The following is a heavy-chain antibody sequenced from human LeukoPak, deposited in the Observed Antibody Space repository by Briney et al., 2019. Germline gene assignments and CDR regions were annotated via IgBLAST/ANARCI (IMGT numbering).Heavy chain of an antibody. CDR3: AREFSYQRFLEWLGWFDP. V-gene: IGHV1-69*01. CDR1: GGTFSSYA. J-gene: IGHJ5*02. Sequence: GASVTVSCKASGGTFSSYAISWVRQAPGQGLEWMGGIIPIFGTANYAQKFQGRVTITADESTSTAYMELSSLRSEDTAVYYCAREFSYQRFLEWLGWFDPWGQGTLVTVSS. CDR2: IIPIFGTA. D-gene: IGHD3-3*01.